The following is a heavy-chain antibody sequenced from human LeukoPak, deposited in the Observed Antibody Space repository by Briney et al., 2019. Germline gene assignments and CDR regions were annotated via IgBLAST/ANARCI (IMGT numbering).Heavy chain of an antibody. CDR2: ISSSNDYR. Sequence: GGSLRLSCAASGFTFSSYSMIWLRQAPGKGLEWVSSISSSNDYRYYADSVKGRFTISRDNAKNSLYLQMNSLRAEDTAVYYCAVAGLSYWYFDLWGRGTLVTVSS. V-gene: IGHV3-21*01. J-gene: IGHJ2*01. CDR1: GFTFSSYS. D-gene: IGHD6-19*01. CDR3: AVAGLSYWYFDL.